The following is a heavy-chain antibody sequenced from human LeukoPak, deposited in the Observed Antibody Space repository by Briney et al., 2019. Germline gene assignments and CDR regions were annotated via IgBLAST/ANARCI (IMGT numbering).Heavy chain of an antibody. CDR2: IFYAGST. J-gene: IGHJ4*02. CDR1: GYSISSNHW. Sequence: SDTLSLTCAVSGYSISSNHWWGWIRQPPGKGLEWIGYIFYAGSTYYNPSLKSRVTMSVDTSKNQFSLRLSSVTAVDTAVYCCARIGPILGAAWVDYWGQGTLVSVSS. D-gene: IGHD3-3*02. V-gene: IGHV4-28*01. CDR3: ARIGPILGAAWVDY.